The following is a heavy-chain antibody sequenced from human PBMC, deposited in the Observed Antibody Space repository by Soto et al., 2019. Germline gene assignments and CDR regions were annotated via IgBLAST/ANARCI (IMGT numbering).Heavy chain of an antibody. V-gene: IGHV1-18*04. CDR1: GYTFTSYG. D-gene: IGHD2-8*01. CDR3: ARDRCTTDRCYTHHFDV. CDR2: ISVYTGKT. Sequence: QVQLVQSGGEVTKPGASVKVSCKSSGYTFTSYGVSWVRQAPGQGLEWLGWISVYTGKTKQAQKFQDTVNLTTEASTGTASLDLRKLRSDDTAVYYCARDRCTTDRCYTHHFDVWGQGTTVTVSS. J-gene: IGHJ6*02.